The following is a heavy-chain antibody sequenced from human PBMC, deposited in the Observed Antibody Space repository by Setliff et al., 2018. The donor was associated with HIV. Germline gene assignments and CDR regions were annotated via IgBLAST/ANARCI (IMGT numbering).Heavy chain of an antibody. CDR2: FDPEDGET. CDR3: ARDILERGYYYYYMDV. V-gene: IGHV1-24*01. CDR1: GYTLTELS. D-gene: IGHD3-3*01. Sequence: ASVKVSCKVSGYTLTELSMHWVRQAPGKGLEWMGGFDPEDGETIYAQKFQGRVTMTEDTSTDTAYMELSSLRSEDTAVYYCARDILERGYYYYYMDVWGKGTTVTVSS. J-gene: IGHJ6*03.